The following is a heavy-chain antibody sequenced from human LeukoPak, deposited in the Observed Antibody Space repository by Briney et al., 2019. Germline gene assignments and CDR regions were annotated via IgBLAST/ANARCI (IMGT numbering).Heavy chain of an antibody. Sequence: GGSLRLSCAASGFTFSGSAMHWVRQASGKGLEWVGRIRSKANSYATACAASVKGRFTISRDDSKNTAYLQMNSLKTEDTAVYYCTSAIFETGTTPNLSWFDPWGQGTLVTVSS. CDR3: TSAIFETGTTPNLSWFDP. D-gene: IGHD1-7*01. CDR1: GFTFSGSA. CDR2: IRSKANSYAT. J-gene: IGHJ5*02. V-gene: IGHV3-73*01.